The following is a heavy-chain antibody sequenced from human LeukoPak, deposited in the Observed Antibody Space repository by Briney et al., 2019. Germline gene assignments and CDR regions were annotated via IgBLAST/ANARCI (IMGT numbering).Heavy chain of an antibody. CDR2: IWSDGSNK. Sequence: PGGSLRLSCAASGFTFSIYGIHWVRQAPGKGLEWVAVIWSDGSNKYYGDSVKGRFTISRDNSKDTLYLQMNSLRAEDTAVYYCARATRVIAVAGAGFFDYWGQGTLVTVSS. J-gene: IGHJ4*02. CDR1: GFTFSIYG. D-gene: IGHD6-19*01. CDR3: ARATRVIAVAGAGFFDY. V-gene: IGHV3-33*01.